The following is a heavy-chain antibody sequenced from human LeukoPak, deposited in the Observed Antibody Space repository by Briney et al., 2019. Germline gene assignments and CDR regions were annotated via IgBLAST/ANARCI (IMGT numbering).Heavy chain of an antibody. CDR2: ISYDGSNK. Sequence: GGSLRLSCAASGFTFSSYGMHWVRQAPGKGLEWVAVISYDGSNKYYADSVKGRFTISRDNSKNTLYPQMNSLRAEDTAVYYCAKDSRAGGIAALGYYYYYYGMDVWGQGTTVTVSS. J-gene: IGHJ6*02. CDR1: GFTFSSYG. CDR3: AKDSRAGGIAALGYYYYYYGMDV. D-gene: IGHD6-6*01. V-gene: IGHV3-30*18.